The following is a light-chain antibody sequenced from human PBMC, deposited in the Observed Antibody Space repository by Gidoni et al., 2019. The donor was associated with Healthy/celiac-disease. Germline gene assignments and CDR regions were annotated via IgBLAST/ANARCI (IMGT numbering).Light chain of an antibody. V-gene: IGKV3-11*01. CDR2: DAY. Sequence: IVLTQSPATLSFSPGERATLSCRSSQSVSSYLAWYQQKPGQAPRLLIYDAYNRATGIPARCSGSGSGKDFTIIISSQEHEDFAVYYCQQRSNWPALTFGGXTKVEIK. J-gene: IGKJ4*01. CDR1: QSVSSY. CDR3: QQRSNWPALT.